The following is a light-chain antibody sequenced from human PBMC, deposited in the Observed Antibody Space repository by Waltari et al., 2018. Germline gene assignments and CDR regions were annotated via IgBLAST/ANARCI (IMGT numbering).Light chain of an antibody. CDR1: QGIYNY. V-gene: IGKV1-27*01. CDR3: QQFNTYPLT. Sequence: DIQMTQSPSSLSASVGDRVTITCRASQGIYNYLAWYQQKPGKVPKLLIYAASTLQSGVPSRFSGSRSGTDFTLTISSLQPEDVATYYCQQFNTYPLTVGPGTKVEIK. CDR2: AAS. J-gene: IGKJ3*01.